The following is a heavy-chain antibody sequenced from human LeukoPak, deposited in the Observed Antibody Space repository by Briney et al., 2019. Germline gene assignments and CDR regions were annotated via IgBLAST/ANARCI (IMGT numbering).Heavy chain of an antibody. CDR1: GFTFSRFW. D-gene: IGHD2-15*01. V-gene: IGHV3-7*01. CDR3: ARDGSGGSSGGSTQYNWFDP. CDR2: IGQDGSQQ. J-gene: IGHJ5*02. Sequence: GGPLRLSCAASGFTFSRFWMNWVRLAPGKGLEWVANIGQDGSQQHYVDSVKGRFTISRDNAKNSLYLQMNSLRVEDTAVYYCARDGSGGSSGGSTQYNWFDPWGQGTLVTVSS.